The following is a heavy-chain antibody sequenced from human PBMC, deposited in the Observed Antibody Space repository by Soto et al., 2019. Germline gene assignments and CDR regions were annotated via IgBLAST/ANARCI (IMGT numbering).Heavy chain of an antibody. J-gene: IGHJ5*02. V-gene: IGHV1-58*02. CDR1: GGTFSSYA. Sequence: ASVKVSCKASGGTFSSYAISWVRQAPGQGLEWIGWIVVGSGNTNYAQKFQERVTITRDMSTSTAYMELSSLRSEDTAVYYCAALDRYNNWNPWGQGTLVTVSS. CDR2: IVVGSGNT. D-gene: IGHD1-20*01. CDR3: AALDRYNNWNP.